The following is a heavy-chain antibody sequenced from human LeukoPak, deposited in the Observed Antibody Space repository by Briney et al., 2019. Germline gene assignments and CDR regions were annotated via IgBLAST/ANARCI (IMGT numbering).Heavy chain of an antibody. Sequence: SETLSLTCTVSGGSISSYYWSWIRQPPGKGLEWIGNIFHNGNTYYNPSLKSRVTISIDTSKKQFSLKLRTATAADTAVYYCARIEDVTRGYNHAYYFDYWGQGTLVTVSS. CDR1: GGSISSYY. CDR2: IFHNGNT. J-gene: IGHJ4*02. CDR3: ARIEDVTRGYNHAYYFDY. D-gene: IGHD5-18*01. V-gene: IGHV4-59*04.